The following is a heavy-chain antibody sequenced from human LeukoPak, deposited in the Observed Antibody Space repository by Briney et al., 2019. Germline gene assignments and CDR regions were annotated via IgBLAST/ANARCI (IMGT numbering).Heavy chain of an antibody. J-gene: IGHJ4*02. CDR1: GYTFTGYY. CDR3: VRAAGGAPGDY. D-gene: IGHD6-13*01. V-gene: IGHV1-2*02. Sequence: GASVTVSCKASGYTFTGYYMHWVRQAPGQGLEWMAWINPNSGVTNYAQKFQGRVTTTRDTSITTAYMELSSLTSDDTAVYYCVRAAGGAPGDYWGQGTVVTVSS. CDR2: INPNSGVT.